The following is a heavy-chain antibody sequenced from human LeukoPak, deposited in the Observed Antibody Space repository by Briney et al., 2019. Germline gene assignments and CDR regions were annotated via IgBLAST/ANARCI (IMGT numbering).Heavy chain of an antibody. J-gene: IGHJ4*02. CDR3: ARVSESYYGSGSYYTGLGY. V-gene: IGHV3-21*01. CDR2: ISSSSSYI. D-gene: IGHD3-10*01. Sequence: GGSLRLSCAASGFTFSSYRMNWVRQAPGKGLEWVSSISSSSSYIYYADSVKGRFTISRDNAKNSLYLQMNSLRAEDTAVYYRARVSESYYGSGSYYTGLGYWGQGTLVTVSS. CDR1: GFTFSSYR.